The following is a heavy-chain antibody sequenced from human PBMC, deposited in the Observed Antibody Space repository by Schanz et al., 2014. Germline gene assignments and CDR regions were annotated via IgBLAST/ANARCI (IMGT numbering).Heavy chain of an antibody. CDR3: ARGPSTGAFDI. CDR1: GYPFSNYG. V-gene: IGHV1-18*01. CDR2: MSYNGNT. J-gene: IGHJ3*02. Sequence: QVQMVQSGAEVKKPGASVKVSCKASGYPFSNYGISWLRQAPGQGFEWMAWMSYNGNTKYAQSLQGRVTVTRDTSTSTSYMELRSLRSEDTAVYFCARGPSTGAFDIWGQGTMVTVSS.